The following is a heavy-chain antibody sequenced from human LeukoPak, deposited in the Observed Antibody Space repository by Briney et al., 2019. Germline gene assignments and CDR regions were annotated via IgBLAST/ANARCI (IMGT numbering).Heavy chain of an antibody. CDR2: IYYSGST. J-gene: IGHJ5*02. D-gene: IGHD2-2*03. CDR3: ARVGFGDWFDP. V-gene: IGHV4-39*07. CDR1: GGSISSSSYY. Sequence: SETLSLTCTVSGGSISSSSYYWGWIRQPPGKGLEWTGSIYYSGSTYYNPSLKSRVTISVDTSKNQFSLKLSSVTAADTAVYYCARVGFGDWFDPWGQGTLVTVSS.